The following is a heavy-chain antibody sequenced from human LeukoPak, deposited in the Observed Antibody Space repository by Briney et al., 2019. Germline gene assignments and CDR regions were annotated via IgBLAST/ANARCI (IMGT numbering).Heavy chain of an antibody. CDR2: INTDGSIT. Sequence: GGSLRLSCAASGFTFSTYLMHWVRQAPGKGLVWVSRINTDGSITTYADSVKGRFTISRDNAKNSLYLQMNSLRAEDTAVYYCARGPTRANSTDYWGQGALVTVSS. V-gene: IGHV3-74*03. D-gene: IGHD2/OR15-2a*01. CDR1: GFTFSTYL. CDR3: ARGPTRANSTDY. J-gene: IGHJ4*02.